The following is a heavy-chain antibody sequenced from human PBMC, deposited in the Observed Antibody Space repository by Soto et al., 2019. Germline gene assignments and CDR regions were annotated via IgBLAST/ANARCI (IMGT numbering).Heavy chain of an antibody. CDR2: ISGSGGST. D-gene: IGHD2-15*01. Sequence: PGGSLRLSCAASGFTFSSYAMSWVRQAPGKGLEWVSAISGSGGSTYYADSVKGRFTISRDNSKNTLYLQMNSLRAEDTAVYYCAKGRYCSGGSCYSAVDYWGQGTLVTVSS. CDR1: GFTFSSYA. J-gene: IGHJ4*02. V-gene: IGHV3-23*01. CDR3: AKGRYCSGGSCYSAVDY.